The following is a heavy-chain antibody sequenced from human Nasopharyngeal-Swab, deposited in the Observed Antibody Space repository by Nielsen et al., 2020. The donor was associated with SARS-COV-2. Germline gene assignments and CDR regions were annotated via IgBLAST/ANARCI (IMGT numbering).Heavy chain of an antibody. J-gene: IGHJ3*02. D-gene: IGHD1-7*01. CDR1: GFTFSSYS. CDR3: ARDHPHNGWNYGAFDI. Sequence: GGSLRLSCAASGFTFSSYSMNWVRQAPGKGLEWVSSISSSSSYIYYADSVKGRSTISRDNAKNSLYLQMNSLRAEDTAVYYCARDHPHNGWNYGAFDIWGQGTMVTVSS. V-gene: IGHV3-21*01. CDR2: ISSSSSYI.